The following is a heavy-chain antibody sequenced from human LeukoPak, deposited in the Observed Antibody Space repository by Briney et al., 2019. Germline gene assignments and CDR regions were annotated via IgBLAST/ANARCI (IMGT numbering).Heavy chain of an antibody. J-gene: IGHJ4*02. D-gene: IGHD6-19*01. V-gene: IGHV1-69*13. CDR3: ARSIWYSSGWYGNQDY. CDR1: GGTFSSYA. CDR2: IIPIFGTA. Sequence: SVKVSCKASGGTFSSYAISWVRQAPGQGLEWMGGIIPIFGTANYAQKFQGRVTITADESTSTAYMELSSLRSEDTAVYYCARSIWYSSGWYGNQDYWGQGTLVTVSS.